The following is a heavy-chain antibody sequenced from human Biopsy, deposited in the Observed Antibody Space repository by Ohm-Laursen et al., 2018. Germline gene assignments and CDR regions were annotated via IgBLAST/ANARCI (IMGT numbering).Heavy chain of an antibody. V-gene: IGHV1-69*06. CDR3: ATKLTGYFHH. CDR1: GGTFSNYG. CDR2: NIPILGTG. Sequence: SSVKVSCKVPGGTFSNYGVNWVRQAPGQGLEWLGGNIPILGTGNYAQKFQDRVTVAADTSTSTATMDLRSLRSDDTAVYYCATKLTGYFHHWGQGTLVIVSS. D-gene: IGHD3-9*01. J-gene: IGHJ1*01.